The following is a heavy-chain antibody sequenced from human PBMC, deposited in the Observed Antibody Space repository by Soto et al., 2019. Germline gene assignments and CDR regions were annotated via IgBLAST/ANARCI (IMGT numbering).Heavy chain of an antibody. Sequence: SETLSLTCTVSGGSIRSYYWSWIRQPPGKGLEWIGYIYYTGSTNYNPSLKSRLTISVDTSRNQFSLRLSSVTAADTAVYYCARGGYSDYGGFGNFFDSWGQGILVTVSS. CDR3: ARGGYSDYGGFGNFFDS. CDR1: GGSIRSYY. V-gene: IGHV4-59*01. CDR2: IYYTGST. D-gene: IGHD5-12*01. J-gene: IGHJ4*02.